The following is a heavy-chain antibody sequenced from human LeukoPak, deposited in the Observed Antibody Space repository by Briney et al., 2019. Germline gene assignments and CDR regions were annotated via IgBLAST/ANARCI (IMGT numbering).Heavy chain of an antibody. Sequence: SETLSLTCTVSGGSISSSSYYWGWIRQPPGKGLEWIGSIYYSGSTYYNPSLKSRVTISVDTSKNQFSLKLSSVTAADTAVYYCARSRGAGPGAYFDYWGQGTLVTVTS. J-gene: IGHJ4*02. CDR1: GGSISSSSYY. CDR2: IYYSGST. CDR3: ARSRGAGPGAYFDY. V-gene: IGHV4-39*01. D-gene: IGHD6-19*01.